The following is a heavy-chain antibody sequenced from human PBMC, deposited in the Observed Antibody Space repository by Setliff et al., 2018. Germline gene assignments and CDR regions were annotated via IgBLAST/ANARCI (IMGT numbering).Heavy chain of an antibody. CDR3: TRGPDGYTYQGAFDI. V-gene: IGHV4-34*01. CDR1: GGSFSGYY. Sequence: SETLSLTCAVYGGSFSGYYWSWIRQPTGKGLEWIGEINHSGSTNYNPSLKSRVTISVDPSKNQFSLKLSSVHAEYTAVYSCTRGPDGYTYQGAFDIWGQGTMVTVSS. D-gene: IGHD5-12*01. CDR2: INHSGST. J-gene: IGHJ3*02.